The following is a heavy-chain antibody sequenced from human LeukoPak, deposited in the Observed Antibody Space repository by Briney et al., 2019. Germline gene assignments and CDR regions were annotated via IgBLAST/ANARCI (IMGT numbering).Heavy chain of an antibody. CDR2: ISYDGSNK. Sequence: GGSLRLSCVASGFTFSSYAMHWVRQAPGKGLEWVAVISYDGSNKYYADSVKGRFTISRDNSKSTLYLQMNSLRAEDTAVYYCARDREAAAPTYEYFQHWGQGTLVTVSS. J-gene: IGHJ1*01. CDR1: GFTFSSYA. D-gene: IGHD6-13*01. CDR3: ARDREAAAPTYEYFQH. V-gene: IGHV3-30*04.